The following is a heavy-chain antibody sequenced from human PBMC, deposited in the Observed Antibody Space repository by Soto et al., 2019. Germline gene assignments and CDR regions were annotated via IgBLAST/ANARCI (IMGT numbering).Heavy chain of an antibody. V-gene: IGHV4-59*01. J-gene: IGHJ5*02. CDR2: IYYSGST. CDR3: ARGLRSSGWYSDLNWFDP. CDR1: GGSISSYY. Sequence: ETLSLTCTVSGGSISSYYWSWIRQPPGKGLEWIGYIYYSGSTNYNPSLKSRVTISVDTSKNQFSLKLSSVTAADTAVYYCARGLRSSGWYSDLNWFDPWGQGTLVTVSS. D-gene: IGHD6-19*01.